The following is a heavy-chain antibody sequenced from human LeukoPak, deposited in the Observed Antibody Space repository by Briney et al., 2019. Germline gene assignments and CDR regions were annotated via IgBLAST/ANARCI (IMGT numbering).Heavy chain of an antibody. Sequence: SVKVSCKASRDTFTRCAFSWVRQAPGQGLEWMGGIIPIDGTANFGQKFQGRVTITADASTSTAYMELSSLRSEDTAVYYCARDPGSPVRAFDIWGRGTMVTVSS. D-gene: IGHD3-10*01. J-gene: IGHJ3*02. CDR2: IIPIDGTA. CDR1: RDTFTRCA. V-gene: IGHV1-69*13. CDR3: ARDPGSPVRAFDI.